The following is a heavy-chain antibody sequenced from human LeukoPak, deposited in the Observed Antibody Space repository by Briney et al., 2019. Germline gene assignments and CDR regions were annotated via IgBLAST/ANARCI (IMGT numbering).Heavy chain of an antibody. V-gene: IGHV1-18*01. Sequence: ASVKVSCKASGYTFTSYGTSGVGLAPGQGLEWMGWISAYNGNTNYAQKLQGRVTMTTDTSTSTAYMELRSLRSDDTAVYYCARGVGRFLEWLFSYDAFDIWGQGTMVTVSS. CDR3: ARGVGRFLEWLFSYDAFDI. J-gene: IGHJ3*02. CDR1: GYTFTSYG. CDR2: ISAYNGNT. D-gene: IGHD3-3*01.